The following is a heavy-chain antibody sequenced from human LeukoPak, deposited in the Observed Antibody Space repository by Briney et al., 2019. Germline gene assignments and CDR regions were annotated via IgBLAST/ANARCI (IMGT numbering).Heavy chain of an antibody. CDR2: ISGSGGST. D-gene: IGHD3-22*01. Sequence: PGGSLRLSCAASGFTFINFAMSWVRQAPGKGLEWVSAISGSGGSTYYADSVKGRFTISRDNSKNTLYLQMNSLRAEDTAVYYCAKDPHYYDSSGYNIDYWGQGTLVTVSS. CDR3: AKDPHYYDSSGYNIDY. J-gene: IGHJ4*02. CDR1: GFTFINFA. V-gene: IGHV3-23*01.